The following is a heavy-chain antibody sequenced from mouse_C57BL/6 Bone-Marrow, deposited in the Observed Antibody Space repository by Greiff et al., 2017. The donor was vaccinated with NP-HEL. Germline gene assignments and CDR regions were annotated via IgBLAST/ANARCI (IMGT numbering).Heavy chain of an antibody. CDR1: GYSFTDYN. V-gene: IGHV1-39*01. Sequence: VQLKESGPELVKPGASVKISCKASGYSFTDYNMNWVKQSNGKSLEWIGVINPNYGTTSYNQKFKGKATLTVDQSSSQASMQLNSLTSEDSAVYYCASPYGNYVWFAYWGQGTLVTVSA. J-gene: IGHJ3*01. CDR3: ASPYGNYVWFAY. D-gene: IGHD2-1*01. CDR2: INPNYGTT.